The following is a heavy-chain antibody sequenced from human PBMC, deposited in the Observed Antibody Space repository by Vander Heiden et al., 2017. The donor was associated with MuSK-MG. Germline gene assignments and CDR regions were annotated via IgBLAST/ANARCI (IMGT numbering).Heavy chain of an antibody. CDR3: ARVAGASGYYYYYYMDV. V-gene: IGHV3-21*01. CDR1: GFTFCSYS. CDR2: ISSSSSYI. Sequence: EVQLVESGGGLVKPGGALRLSCAASGFTFCSYSMNWVHQAPGKGLEWVSSISSSSSYIYYADSVKGRFTISRDNAKNSLYLQMNSLRAEDTAVYYCARVAGASGYYYYYYMDVWGKGTTGTVSS. D-gene: IGHD1-26*01. J-gene: IGHJ6*03.